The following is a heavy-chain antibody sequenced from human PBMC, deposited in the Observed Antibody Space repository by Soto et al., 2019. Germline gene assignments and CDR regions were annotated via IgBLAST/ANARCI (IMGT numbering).Heavy chain of an antibody. D-gene: IGHD2-8*01. J-gene: IGHJ5*02. CDR2: IVVGSGNT. V-gene: IGHV1-58*01. CDR3: AADHFCNNAVCYKVFHL. Sequence: QLKLVQSGPEVRKPGTAVKVSCKASGFTFSSSAVQWVRQARGQRLEWIGWIVVGSGNTNYAQKFQERVTITRKLSTSTAYIELSGLRAEDTAVYYCAADHFCNNAVCYKVFHLWGQGTLETVSS. CDR1: GFTFSSSA.